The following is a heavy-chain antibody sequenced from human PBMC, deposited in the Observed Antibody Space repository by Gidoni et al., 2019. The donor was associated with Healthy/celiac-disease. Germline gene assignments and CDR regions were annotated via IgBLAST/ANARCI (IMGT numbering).Heavy chain of an antibody. CDR3: ARGLSPRGNYYDSSGYPGVFYFDY. CDR1: GGSFSGYY. J-gene: IGHJ4*02. Sequence: QVQLQQWGAGLLKPSETLSLTCAVYGGSFSGYYWSGIRQPPGKGLEWIGEINHSGSTNYNPSLKSRVTISVDTSKNQFSLKLSSVTAADTAVYYCARGLSPRGNYYDSSGYPGVFYFDYWGQGTLVTVSS. V-gene: IGHV4-34*01. CDR2: INHSGST. D-gene: IGHD3-22*01.